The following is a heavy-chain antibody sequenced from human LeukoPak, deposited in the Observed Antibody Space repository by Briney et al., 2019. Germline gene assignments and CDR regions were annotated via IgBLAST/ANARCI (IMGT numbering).Heavy chain of an antibody. J-gene: IGHJ6*03. CDR2: ISGYNGNT. Sequence: GASVKVSCKPSGYTFSDYGITWVRQAPGQGIEWMGWISGYNGNTNYAESLQGRVTMTIDTSTSTAYMDLRSLRSDDTAVYYCARVGLVDNEYGFYFYMDVWGKGTTVIVS. D-gene: IGHD4/OR15-4a*01. V-gene: IGHV1-18*01. CDR1: GYTFSDYG. CDR3: ARVGLVDNEYGFYFYMDV.